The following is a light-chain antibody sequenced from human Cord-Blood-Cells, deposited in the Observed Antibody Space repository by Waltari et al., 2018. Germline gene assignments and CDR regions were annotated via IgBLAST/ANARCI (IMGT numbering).Light chain of an antibody. V-gene: IGLV2-23*01. CDR1: SSDVGSYNL. CDR2: EGS. Sequence: QSALTQPASVSGSPGQSITISCTATSSDVGSYNLVSWYQQHPGKAPKLMIYEGSKRPPGVSNRFSGSKSGNTASLTISGLQAEDEADYYCCSYAGSSTWVFGGGTKLTVL. J-gene: IGLJ3*02. CDR3: CSYAGSSTWV.